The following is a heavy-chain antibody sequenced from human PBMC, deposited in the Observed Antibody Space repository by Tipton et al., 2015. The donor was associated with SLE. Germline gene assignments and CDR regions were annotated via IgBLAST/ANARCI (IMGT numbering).Heavy chain of an antibody. CDR3: AKDLGLRMAFDI. CDR2: ISWDSGSI. CDR1: GFTFDDYA. D-gene: IGHD1-7*01. J-gene: IGHJ3*02. V-gene: IGHV3-9*01. Sequence: SLRLSCAASGFTFDDYAMQWVRQAPGKGLEWVSGISWDSGSIGYADSVKGRFTISRDNSKNTLYLQMNSLRAEDTAVYYCAKDLGLRMAFDIWGQGTMVTVSS.